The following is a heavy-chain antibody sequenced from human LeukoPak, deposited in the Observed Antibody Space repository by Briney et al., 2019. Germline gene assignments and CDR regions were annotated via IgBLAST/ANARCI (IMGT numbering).Heavy chain of an antibody. V-gene: IGHV3-7*01. CDR2: IKEDGTEK. CDR1: GFNISDFW. Sequence: EGSLRLSCAASGFNISDFWMTWVRQAPRKGLEWVANIKEDGTEKHLVDSVKGRFTISRDNTKNLLYLQMNSLRGDDTATYYCVRESRPGGAMGLYHNFDYWGQGTLVAVSS. CDR3: VRESRPGGAMGLYHNFDY. D-gene: IGHD3-16*01. J-gene: IGHJ4*02.